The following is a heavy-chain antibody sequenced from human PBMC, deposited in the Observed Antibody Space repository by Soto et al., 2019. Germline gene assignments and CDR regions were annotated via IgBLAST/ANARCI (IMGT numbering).Heavy chain of an antibody. J-gene: IGHJ6*02. CDR1: GFTFSNYA. V-gene: IGHV3-23*01. Sequence: EVQLLESGGGLVQPGRSLRLSCAASGFTFSNYAMSWVRQAPGKGLEWVSGISGSGGSTYYADSVKGRFTISRDNSKNTMCLRRNGMRAEDTAVYDGAAAAREYYYYGMDVWGQGTTVTVSS. CDR2: ISGSGGST. CDR3: AAAAREYYYYGMDV.